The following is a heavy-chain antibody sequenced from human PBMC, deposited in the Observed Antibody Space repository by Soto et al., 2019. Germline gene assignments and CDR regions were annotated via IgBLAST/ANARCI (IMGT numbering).Heavy chain of an antibody. Sequence: GGSLRLSCAASGFTFSSYGMHWVRQAPGKGLEWVAVISYDGSNKYYADSVKGRFTISRDNSKNTLYLQMNSLRAEDTAVYYCAKDRDSKWMITFGGVIAPPLDYWGQGTLVTVSS. J-gene: IGHJ4*02. CDR3: AKDRDSKWMITFGGVIAPPLDY. CDR1: GFTFSSYG. CDR2: ISYDGSNK. D-gene: IGHD3-16*02. V-gene: IGHV3-30*18.